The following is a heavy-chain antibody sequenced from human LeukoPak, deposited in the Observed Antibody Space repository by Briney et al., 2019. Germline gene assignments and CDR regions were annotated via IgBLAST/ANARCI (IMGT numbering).Heavy chain of an antibody. CDR3: ARGYYDFWSGYYY. CDR2: SNPIFGTA. D-gene: IGHD3-3*01. Sequence: GASVKVSCKASGGTFSSYAISWVRQAPGQGLEWMGGSNPIFGTANYAQKFQGRVTITADESTSTAYMELSSPRSEDTAVYYCARGYYDFWSGYYYWGQGPLVTVSS. CDR1: GGTFSSYA. J-gene: IGHJ4*02. V-gene: IGHV1-69*13.